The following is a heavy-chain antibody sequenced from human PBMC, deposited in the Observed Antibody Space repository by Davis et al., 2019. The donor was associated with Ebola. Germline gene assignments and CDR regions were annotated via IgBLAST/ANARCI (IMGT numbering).Heavy chain of an antibody. CDR3: AKDNRNIWSEV. J-gene: IGHJ3*01. V-gene: IGHV3-23*01. CDR1: GFTFSSYA. D-gene: IGHD2/OR15-2a*01. Sequence: GESLKISCAASGFTFSSYAMTWARQAPGKGLEWVSTLGTSGDTYYADSVKGRFTISRDNSKNTLYLQMNGLRVEDTAIYYCAKDNRNIWSEVWGQGTMVTVSS. CDR2: LGTSGDT.